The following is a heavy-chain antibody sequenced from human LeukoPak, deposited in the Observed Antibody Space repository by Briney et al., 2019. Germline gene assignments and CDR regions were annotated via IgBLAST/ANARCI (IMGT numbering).Heavy chain of an antibody. Sequence: PGRSLRLSCAASGFTFSSYGMHWVRQAPGKGLEWVAVISYDGSNKYYADSAKGRFTISRDNSKNTLYLQMNSLRAEDTAVYYCAKGGGYSYGVFDYWGQGTLVTVSS. V-gene: IGHV3-30*18. CDR3: AKGGGYSYGVFDY. J-gene: IGHJ4*02. CDR2: ISYDGSNK. CDR1: GFTFSSYG. D-gene: IGHD5-18*01.